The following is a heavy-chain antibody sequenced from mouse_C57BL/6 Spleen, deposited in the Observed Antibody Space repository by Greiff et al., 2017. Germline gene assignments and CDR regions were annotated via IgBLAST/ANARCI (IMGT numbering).Heavy chain of an antibody. CDR2: IYPGSGRT. CDR1: GYTFTSYW. Sequence: VQLQQPGAELVKPGASVKMSCKASGYTFTSYWITWVKQRPGQGLEWIGDIYPGSGRTNYNEKFKSKATLTVDTSSNTAYMQLSSLTSEDSAVFYCARSATVVATDAMDYWGQGTSVTVSS. V-gene: IGHV1-55*01. J-gene: IGHJ4*01. D-gene: IGHD1-1*01. CDR3: ARSATVVATDAMDY.